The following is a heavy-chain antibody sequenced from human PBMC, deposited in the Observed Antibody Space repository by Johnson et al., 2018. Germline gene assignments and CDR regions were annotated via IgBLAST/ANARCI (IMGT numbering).Heavy chain of an antibody. D-gene: IGHD3-16*01. CDR3: ARGGGGSAFDS. J-gene: IGHJ3*02. Sequence: VQLQESGGGLVQPGGSLRLSCVASRFTFSSYWMYWVRQAPGKGLVWVSRINNDGSNTIYADSVKGRFTISRDNARNTLYLQMNSPGAEDTARYYCARGGGGSAFDSWCQGTMVTVSS. CDR2: INNDGSNT. CDR1: RFTFSSYW. V-gene: IGHV3-74*01.